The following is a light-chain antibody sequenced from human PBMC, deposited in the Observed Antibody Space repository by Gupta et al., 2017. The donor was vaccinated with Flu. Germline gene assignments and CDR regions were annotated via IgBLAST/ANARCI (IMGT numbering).Light chain of an antibody. CDR3: FSGGSANRGV. CDR2: EDN. V-gene: IGLV3-10*01. CDR1: ALPRKF. Sequence: SYELTQPPSVSVSPGQTARIPCSGDALPRKFAYWYQQKSGQAPVLLIFEDNKRPSGIPERFSGSSSGTVATLTISGARVEDEADYYCFSGGSANRGVFGSGSTVTVV. J-gene: IGLJ1*01.